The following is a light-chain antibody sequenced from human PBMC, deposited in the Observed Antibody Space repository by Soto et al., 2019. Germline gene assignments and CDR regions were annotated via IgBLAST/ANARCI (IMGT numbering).Light chain of an antibody. CDR1: QGINSF. Sequence: AIRMTQSPSSFSASTGDRVTITCRASQGINSFLAWYQQKPGIAPKLLMYDASTLQSGVPSRFSGSGSGTEFTLTISCLQSEDFATHYCQQYNTYPPTFGQGTKVEIK. CDR2: DAS. J-gene: IGKJ1*01. V-gene: IGKV1-8*01. CDR3: QQYNTYPPT.